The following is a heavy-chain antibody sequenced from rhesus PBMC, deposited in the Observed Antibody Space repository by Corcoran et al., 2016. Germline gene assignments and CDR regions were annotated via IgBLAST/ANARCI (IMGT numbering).Heavy chain of an antibody. V-gene: IGHV4-65*01. Sequence: QVQLQESGPGLVKPSETLSLTCAVSGGSISSSHWWSWLRQPPGKGLEWIGYTRGSSERTYYNPSLKKRGTSSTDTSQSQFSLKLSSVTAADTAVYYCARVSHRDTVTPDYWGQGVLVTVSS. J-gene: IGHJ4*01. CDR3: ARVSHRDTVTPDY. D-gene: IGHD4-23*01. CDR2: TRGSSERT. CDR1: GGSISSSHW.